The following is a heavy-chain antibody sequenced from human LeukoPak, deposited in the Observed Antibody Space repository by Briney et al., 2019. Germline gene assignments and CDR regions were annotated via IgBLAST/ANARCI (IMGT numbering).Heavy chain of an antibody. CDR1: GGSISSSSYY. V-gene: IGHV4-39*01. D-gene: IGHD3-9*01. CDR2: IYYSGST. J-gene: IGHJ5*02. CDR3: ARLAIFYGWFDP. Sequence: SETLSLTCTVSGGSISSSSYYWGWIRQPPGKGLEWFGSIYYSGSTYYNPSLKSRVTISVDTSKNQFSLKLSSVTAADTAVYYCARLAIFYGWFDPWGQGTLVTVSS.